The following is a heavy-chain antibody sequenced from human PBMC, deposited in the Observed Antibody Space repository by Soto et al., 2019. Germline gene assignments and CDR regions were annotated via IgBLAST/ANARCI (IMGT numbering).Heavy chain of an antibody. D-gene: IGHD1-7*01. CDR2: IYSGGST. CDR1: GVTVSRNY. CDR3: ARDPRSVGITGTTGAFDI. V-gene: IGHV3-53*01. Sequence: GGSLMLSFAASGVTVSRNYMSWVRQAPGTGLEWVSVIYSGGSTYYADSVKGRFTISRDNSKNTLYLQMNSLRAEDTAVYYCARDPRSVGITGTTGAFDIWGQGTMVTVSS. J-gene: IGHJ3*02.